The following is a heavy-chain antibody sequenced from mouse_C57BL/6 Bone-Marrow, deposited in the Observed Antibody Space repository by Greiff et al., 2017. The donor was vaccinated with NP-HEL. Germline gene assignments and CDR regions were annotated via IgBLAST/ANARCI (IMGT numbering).Heavy chain of an antibody. D-gene: IGHD3-2*02. J-gene: IGHJ4*01. V-gene: IGHV1-64*01. CDR3: ARGTAQVYYAMDY. CDR1: GYTFTSYW. Sequence: QVQLQQSGAELVKPGASVKLSCKASGYTFTSYWMHWVKQRPGQGLEWIGMIHPNSGSTNYNEKFKSKATLTVDKSSSTAYMQLSSLTSEDSAVYYCARGTAQVYYAMDYWGQGTSVTVSS. CDR2: IHPNSGST.